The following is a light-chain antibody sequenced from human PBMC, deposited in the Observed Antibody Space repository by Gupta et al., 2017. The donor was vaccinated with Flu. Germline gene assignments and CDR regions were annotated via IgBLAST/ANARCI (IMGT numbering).Light chain of an antibody. V-gene: IGKV1-5*03. CDR2: RAY. Sequence: DSQMTQSPSTLSASVGDRVTITCRASQSVKTWLAWYQQKPGRAPKLLISRAYNLESGVPSRFSGSGSGTEFTLTINSLQPDDFATYYCQEYDGYFTFGPGTRVDIK. CDR3: QEYDGYFT. J-gene: IGKJ3*01. CDR1: QSVKTW.